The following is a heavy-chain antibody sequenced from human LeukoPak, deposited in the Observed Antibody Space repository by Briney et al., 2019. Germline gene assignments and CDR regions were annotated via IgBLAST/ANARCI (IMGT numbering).Heavy chain of an antibody. V-gene: IGHV4-59*01. J-gene: IGHJ4*02. CDR1: GGSLIPYY. Sequence: SETLSLTCTVSGGSLIPYYWSWIRQPPGKGLEWIGYIYHSGTTNYSPPLKGRATLSVDTSKNQISLRLTSVTAADTAVYYCARVDSGTYYMPFDYWGQGSLVTVSS. CDR3: ARVDSGTYYMPFDY. D-gene: IGHD1-26*01. CDR2: IYHSGTT.